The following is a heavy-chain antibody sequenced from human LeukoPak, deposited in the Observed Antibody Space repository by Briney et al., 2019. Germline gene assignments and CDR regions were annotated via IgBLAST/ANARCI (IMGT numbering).Heavy chain of an antibody. V-gene: IGHV3-30*03. D-gene: IGHD6-6*01. J-gene: IGHJ4*02. CDR3: ARDYSTSGANFDY. Sequence: GGSLRLSCAASGISFSNYGMRWVRQPPGKGLEWVGVIAHDGSIQYYADSVKGRVTISRDNSKNTLYLQLNNPRPEDTGVYYCARDYSTSGANFDYWGQGTLVTVSS. CDR1: GISFSNYG. CDR2: IAHDGSIQ.